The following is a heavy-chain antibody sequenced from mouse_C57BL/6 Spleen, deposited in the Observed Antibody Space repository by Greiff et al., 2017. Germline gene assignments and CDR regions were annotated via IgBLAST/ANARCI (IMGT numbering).Heavy chain of an antibody. CDR1: GFTFSSYA. CDR2: ISDGGSYT. Sequence: EVKLMESGGGLVKPGGSLKLSCAASGFTFSSYAMSWVRQTPEKRLEWVATISDGGSYTYYPDNVKGRFTISRDNAKNNLYLQMSHLKSEDTAMYYCARDQGDYDKYYAMDYWGQGTSVTVSS. V-gene: IGHV5-4*01. J-gene: IGHJ4*01. D-gene: IGHD2-4*01. CDR3: ARDQGDYDKYYAMDY.